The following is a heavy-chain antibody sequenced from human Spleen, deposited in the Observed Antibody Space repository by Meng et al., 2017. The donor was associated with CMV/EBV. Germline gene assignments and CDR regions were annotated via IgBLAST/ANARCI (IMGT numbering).Heavy chain of an antibody. D-gene: IGHD6-13*01. CDR1: GYVFTTYS. CDR3: ARSPYSSSWYSVVEYFHH. CDR2: ISAYNGNT. Sequence: ASVKVSCKASGYVFTTYSISWVRQAPGQGPEWMGWISAYNGNTNYAQKFQDRVTMTKDTSTSTAYMELRSLRSDDTAVYYCARSPYSSSWYSVVEYFHHWGQGTLVTVSS. J-gene: IGHJ1*01. V-gene: IGHV1-18*01.